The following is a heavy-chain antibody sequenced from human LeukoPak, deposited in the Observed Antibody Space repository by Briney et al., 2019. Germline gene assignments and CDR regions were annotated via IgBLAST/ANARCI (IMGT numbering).Heavy chain of an antibody. CDR3: ATYGSGSCLRY. CDR2: IKSKTDGGTI. J-gene: IGHJ4*02. CDR1: GFAFNNAW. Sequence: PGGSLRLSCAAFGFAFNNAWMSWVRQAPGKGLEWVGRIKSKTDGGTIDYAAPVKGRFTISRDDSKNTLYLQMNSLQTEDTAVYYCATYGSGSCLRYWGQGTLVTVSS. V-gene: IGHV3-15*01. D-gene: IGHD6-19*01.